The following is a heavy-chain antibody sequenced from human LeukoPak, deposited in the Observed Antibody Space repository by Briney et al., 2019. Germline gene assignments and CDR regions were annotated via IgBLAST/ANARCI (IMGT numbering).Heavy chain of an antibody. V-gene: IGHV5-51*01. J-gene: IGHJ4*02. D-gene: IGHD1/OR15-1a*01. CDR3: ARHLIEMYPGTIDY. Sequence: GESLKISFKGSGYRFTSYWIGWVRPMPGKGLEWMGIIYPGDSDTRYSPSFQGQVTISADKSISTAYLQWSSLKASDTAMYYCARHLIEMYPGTIDYWGQGTLVTVSS. CDR1: GYRFTSYW. CDR2: IYPGDSDT.